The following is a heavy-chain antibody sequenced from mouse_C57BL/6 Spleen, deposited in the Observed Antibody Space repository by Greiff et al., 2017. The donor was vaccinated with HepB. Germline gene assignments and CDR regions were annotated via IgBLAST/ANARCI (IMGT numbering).Heavy chain of an antibody. Sequence: EVQLQESGPGLVKPSQSLSLTCSVTGYSITSGYYWNWIRQFPGNKLEWMGYISYDGSNNYNPSLKNRISITRDTSKNQFFLKLNSVTTEDTATYYCAKNDYDDGRNYWGQGTSVTVSS. CDR1: GYSITSGYY. J-gene: IGHJ4*01. CDR3: AKNDYDDGRNY. CDR2: ISYDGSN. D-gene: IGHD2-4*01. V-gene: IGHV3-6*01.